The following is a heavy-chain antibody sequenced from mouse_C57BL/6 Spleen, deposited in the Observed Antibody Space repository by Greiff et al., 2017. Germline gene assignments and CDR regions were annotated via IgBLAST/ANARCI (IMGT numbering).Heavy chain of an antibody. CDR1: GFTFSSYA. CDR3: ARTGYFDV. Sequence: EVKLMESGGGLVKTGGSLTLSCAASGFTFSSYAMSWVRQTPEKRLEWVATISDGGSYTYYPDNVKGRFTISRDNAKNNLYLQMSHLKSEDTAMYYCARTGYFDVWGTGTTVTVSS. V-gene: IGHV5-4*03. CDR2: ISDGGSYT. J-gene: IGHJ1*03.